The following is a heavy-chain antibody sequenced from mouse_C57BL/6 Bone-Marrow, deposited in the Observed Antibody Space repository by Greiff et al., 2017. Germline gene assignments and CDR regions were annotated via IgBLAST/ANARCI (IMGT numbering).Heavy chain of an antibody. V-gene: IGHV1-66*01. CDR2: IYPGSGNT. J-gene: IGHJ4*01. Sequence: VQLQQSGPELVKPGASVKISCKASGYSFTSYYIHWVKQRPGQGLEWIGWIYPGSGNTKYNEKFKGKATLTADTSSSTAYMQLSSLTSEDSAVYYCARSELFYAMDYWGQGTSVTVSS. CDR3: ARSELFYAMDY. CDR1: GYSFTSYY.